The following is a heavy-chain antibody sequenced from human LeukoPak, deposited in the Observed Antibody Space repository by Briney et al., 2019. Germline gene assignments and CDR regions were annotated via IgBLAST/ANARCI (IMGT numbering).Heavy chain of an antibody. CDR1: GASITSSF. D-gene: IGHD4-17*01. J-gene: IGHJ5*01. V-gene: IGHV4-59*01. Sequence: SETLSLTCGVSGASITSSFWSWIRQPPGKGLEMIGYIYYSGRGNYKPSLKGRVDISLDTSKNRVSLKLTSVTAADTAVYYCARLWRTHDYDNWFDYWGQGSLVTVSS. CDR3: ARLWRTHDYDNWFDY. CDR2: IYYSGRG.